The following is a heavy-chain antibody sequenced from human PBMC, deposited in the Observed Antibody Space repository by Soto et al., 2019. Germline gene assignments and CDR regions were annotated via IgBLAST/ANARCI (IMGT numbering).Heavy chain of an antibody. CDR1: GYTLTELS. D-gene: IGHD3-22*01. Sequence: AASVKVSCKVSGYTLTELSMHWVRQAPGKGLEWMGGFDPEDGETIYAQKFQGRVTMTEDTSTDTAYMELSSLRSEDTAVYYCATYYYDSSGYYNIDYRGQGTLVTVSS. CDR3: ATYYYDSSGYYNIDY. J-gene: IGHJ4*02. V-gene: IGHV1-24*01. CDR2: FDPEDGET.